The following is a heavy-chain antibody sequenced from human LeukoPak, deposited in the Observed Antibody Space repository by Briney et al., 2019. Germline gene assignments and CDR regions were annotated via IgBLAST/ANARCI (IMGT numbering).Heavy chain of an antibody. J-gene: IGHJ4*02. D-gene: IGHD4-17*01. Sequence: GGTLRLSCAASGFTFSSYAMSWVRQAPGKGLEWVSAIGGRGTITYYADSVKGRFTISKDNSKNTLYLQMNSLRAEDTAVYYCAKDDDYVEYGYYFDFWGQGTLVTVSS. CDR3: AKDDDYVEYGYYFDF. CDR1: GFTFSSYA. CDR2: IGGRGTIT. V-gene: IGHV3-23*01.